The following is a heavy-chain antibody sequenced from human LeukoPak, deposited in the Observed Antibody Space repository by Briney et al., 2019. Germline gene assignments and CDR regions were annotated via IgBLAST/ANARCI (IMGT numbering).Heavy chain of an antibody. CDR2: ISSSSSYM. D-gene: IGHD3-10*01. Sequence: GGSLRLSCAASGFTFSSYSMNWVRQTPGKGLEWVSSISSSSSYMYYADSVKGRFTISRDNAKNSLYLQMNSLRAEDTAVYYCARDQLKTGSYFDYWGQGTLVTVSS. J-gene: IGHJ4*02. CDR1: GFTFSSYS. V-gene: IGHV3-21*01. CDR3: ARDQLKTGSYFDY.